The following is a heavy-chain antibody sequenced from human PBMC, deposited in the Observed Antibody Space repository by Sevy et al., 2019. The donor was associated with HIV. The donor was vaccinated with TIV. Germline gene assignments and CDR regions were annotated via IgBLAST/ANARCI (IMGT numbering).Heavy chain of an antibody. CDR1: GGSITSLY. CDR3: AGENAWGRGYS. J-gene: IGHJ4*02. CDR2: IYYNGHI. Sequence: GSLRLSCTVSGGSITSLYWNWIRQPPGKGLEWIANIYYNGHINYNPSLKSRVTLSLVTSKNQFSLRLSSVTAADTAMYYCAGENAWGRGYSWGQGTLVTVSS. V-gene: IGHV4-59*08. D-gene: IGHD1-26*01.